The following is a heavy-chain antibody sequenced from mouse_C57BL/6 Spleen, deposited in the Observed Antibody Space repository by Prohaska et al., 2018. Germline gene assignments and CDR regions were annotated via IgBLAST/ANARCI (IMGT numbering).Heavy chain of an antibody. V-gene: IGHV5-16*01. D-gene: IGHD2-1*01. CDR1: GFTFSDYY. CDR3: ARVYYGNYGYFDV. Sequence: GFTFSDYYMAWVRQVPEKGLEWVANINYDGSSTYYLDSLKSRFIISRDNAKNILYLQMSSLKSEDTATYYCARVYYGNYGYFDVWGTGTTVTVSS. J-gene: IGHJ1*03. CDR2: INYDGSST.